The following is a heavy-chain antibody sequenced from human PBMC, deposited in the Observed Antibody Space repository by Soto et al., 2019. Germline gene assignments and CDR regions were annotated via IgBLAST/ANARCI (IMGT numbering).Heavy chain of an antibody. D-gene: IGHD6-13*01. CDR2: IYPGDSDT. Sequence: GESLKISCKGSGYRFTNYWIGWVRQMPGKGLEWMGIIYPGDSDTRYSPSFQGQVTISADKSISTAYLQWSSLKASDTAMYYCARVAAAGNYYYYGMDVWGQGTTVTVSS. V-gene: IGHV5-51*01. J-gene: IGHJ6*02. CDR1: GYRFTNYW. CDR3: ARVAAAGNYYYYGMDV.